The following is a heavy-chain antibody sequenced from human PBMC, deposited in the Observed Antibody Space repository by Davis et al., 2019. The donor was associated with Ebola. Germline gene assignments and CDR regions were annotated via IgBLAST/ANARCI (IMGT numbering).Heavy chain of an antibody. CDR1: GGSISIYY. Sequence: MPSETLSLTCTVPGGSISIYYWTWIRQPAGKGLEWIGRIYISGSTNYNPSLKSRVTMSVDTSKNQFSLKLSSVTAADTAVYYCARDRRDSSGWFLGATFDIWGQGTMVTVSS. V-gene: IGHV4-4*07. CDR2: IYISGST. D-gene: IGHD6-19*01. CDR3: ARDRRDSSGWFLGATFDI. J-gene: IGHJ3*02.